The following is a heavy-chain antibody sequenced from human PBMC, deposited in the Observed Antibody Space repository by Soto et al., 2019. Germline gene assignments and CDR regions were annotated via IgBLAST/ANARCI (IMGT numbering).Heavy chain of an antibody. CDR3: VKGGLMVVMDY. Sequence: GGSLRLSCAASGFTFSSYAMHWVRQAPGKGLEYVSAISSNGGSTYYADSVKGRFTISRDNSENTLYLQMSSLRAEDTAVYYCVKGGLMVVMDYWGHGTLVTVSS. D-gene: IGHD2-15*01. CDR1: GFTFSSYA. J-gene: IGHJ4*01. V-gene: IGHV3-64D*06. CDR2: ISSNGGST.